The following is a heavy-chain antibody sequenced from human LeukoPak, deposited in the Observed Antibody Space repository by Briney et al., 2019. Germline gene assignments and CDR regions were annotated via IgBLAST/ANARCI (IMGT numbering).Heavy chain of an antibody. CDR2: ITTRGYTM. J-gene: IGHJ4*02. Sequence: PGGSLRLSCAASGFTFSDYYMSWIRQAPGNGLEWVSYITTRGYTMYYADSVKGRFTISRDNAKDSLYLQRNSLRAEDTAVYYCARGQGGLDYWGQGTLVTVSS. CDR1: GFTFSDYY. CDR3: ARGQGGLDY. V-gene: IGHV3-11*04.